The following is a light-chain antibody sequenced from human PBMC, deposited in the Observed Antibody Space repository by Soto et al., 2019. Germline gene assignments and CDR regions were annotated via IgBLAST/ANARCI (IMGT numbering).Light chain of an antibody. CDR3: QSADSSGTSDV. CDR1: ALPKQY. CDR2: KGS. Sequence: SYELTQPPSVSVSPGQTARITCSGDALPKQYAYWYQQKPGQAPVLVIYKGSERPSGIPERFSGSSSGTTVTLTISGVQAEDEADYYCQSADSSGTSDVFGTGTKLTVL. V-gene: IGLV3-25*03. J-gene: IGLJ1*01.